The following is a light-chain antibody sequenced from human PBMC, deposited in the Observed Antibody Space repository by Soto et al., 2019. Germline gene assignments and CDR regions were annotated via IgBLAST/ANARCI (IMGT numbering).Light chain of an antibody. V-gene: IGKV3-15*01. CDR3: QQDNNWPPWT. J-gene: IGKJ1*01. CDR1: QSVSSN. Sequence: EIVMTQSPATLSVSPGGRATLSCRASQSVSSNLAWYQQKPGQAPRLLIYGASTRATGIPARFSGSGSGTEFTLTISSLQSEDFAVYYCQQDNNWPPWTFGQGTKVEIK. CDR2: GAS.